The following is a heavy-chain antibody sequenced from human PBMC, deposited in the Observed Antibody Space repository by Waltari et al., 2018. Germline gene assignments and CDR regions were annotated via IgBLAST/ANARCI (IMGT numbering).Heavy chain of an antibody. V-gene: IGHV4-39*01. D-gene: IGHD6-19*01. CDR1: GGSISSSSYY. CDR3: ARLTLSVSGWYGQMVDY. J-gene: IGHJ4*02. CDR2: IYYSGST. Sequence: QLQLQESGPGLVKPSETLSLTCTVSGGSISSSSYYWGWIRQPPGKGLEWIGSIYYSGSTYYNPSRKSRVTISVDTSKNQFSLKLSSVTAADTAVYYCARLTLSVSGWYGQMVDYWGQGTLVTVSS.